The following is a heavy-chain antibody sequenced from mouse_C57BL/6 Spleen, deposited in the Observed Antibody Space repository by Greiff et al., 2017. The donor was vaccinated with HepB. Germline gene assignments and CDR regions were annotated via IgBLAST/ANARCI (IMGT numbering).Heavy chain of an antibody. CDR2: ISDGGSYT. CDR3: ARDLDGSLGY. Sequence: EVQGVESGGGLVKPGGSLKLSCAASGFTFSSYAMSWVRQTPEKRLEWVATISDGGSYTYYPDNVKGRFTISRDNAKNNLYLQMSHLKSEDTAMYYCARDLDGSLGYWGQGTTLTVSS. J-gene: IGHJ2*01. D-gene: IGHD2-3*01. CDR1: GFTFSSYA. V-gene: IGHV5-4*01.